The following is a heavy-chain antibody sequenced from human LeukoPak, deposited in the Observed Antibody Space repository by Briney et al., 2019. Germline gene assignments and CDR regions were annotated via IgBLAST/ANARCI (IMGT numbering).Heavy chain of an antibody. CDR3: ARGGARDGYRRNDY. Sequence: GGSLRLSCVASGFTFSGYWMSWVRQAPGKGLEWVANIKEDGSEKYYADSVKGRFTISKDNAKSSVYLQMSSLRAEDTAVYYCARGGARDGYRRNDYWGQGTLVTVSS. J-gene: IGHJ4*02. V-gene: IGHV3-7*05. CDR1: GFTFSGYW. D-gene: IGHD5-24*01. CDR2: IKEDGSEK.